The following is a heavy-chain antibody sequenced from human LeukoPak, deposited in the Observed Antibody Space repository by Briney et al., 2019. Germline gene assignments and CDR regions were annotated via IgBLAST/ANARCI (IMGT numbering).Heavy chain of an antibody. V-gene: IGHV4-39*07. CDR2: INHSGST. CDR3: ARGRSWLDS. CDR1: GGSISSSSYY. Sequence: SETLSLTCTVSGGSISSSSYYWGWIRQPPGKGLEWIGEINHSGSTNYNPSLKSRVTISVDTSKNQLSLKMSSATAADTAVYYCARGRSWLDSWGQGTRVTVSS. J-gene: IGHJ5*01.